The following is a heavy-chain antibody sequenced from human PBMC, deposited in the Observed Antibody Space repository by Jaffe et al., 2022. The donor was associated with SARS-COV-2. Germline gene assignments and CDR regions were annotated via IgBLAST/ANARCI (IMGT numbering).Heavy chain of an antibody. CDR1: GFTFSNYE. CDR3: GRGGSRYTYGQTPIDY. Sequence: EVQLVESGGGLVQPGGSLRLSCAASGFTFSNYEMNWVRQAPGKGLEWVSYISSGGTTIYYADSVKGRFTISRDNAKNSLYLQMTSLRAEDTAVYYCGRGGSRYTYGQTPIDYLGQGTLVTVSS. CDR2: ISSGGTTI. D-gene: IGHD5-18*01. V-gene: IGHV3-48*03. J-gene: IGHJ4*02.